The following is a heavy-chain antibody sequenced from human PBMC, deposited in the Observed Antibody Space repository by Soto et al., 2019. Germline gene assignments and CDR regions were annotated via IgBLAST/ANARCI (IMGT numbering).Heavy chain of an antibody. CDR1: GFTFGSYD. CDR2: FGGSGGST. V-gene: IGHV3-23*01. D-gene: IGHD2-15*01. J-gene: IGHJ4*02. Sequence: EVQLLESGGGLVQPGGSLRLSCATSGFTFGSYDMSWVRQAPGKGLEWVSTFGGSGGSTYYADSVKGRFTISRDNSKNTVYMQMNSLRAKDTAVYYCAKDRRGGYCSGGRCYSPDYWGQGTLVTVSS. CDR3: AKDRRGGYCSGGRCYSPDY.